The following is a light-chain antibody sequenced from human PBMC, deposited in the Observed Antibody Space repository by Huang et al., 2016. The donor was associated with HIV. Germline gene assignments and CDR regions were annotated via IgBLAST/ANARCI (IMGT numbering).Light chain of an antibody. J-gene: IGKJ3*01. CDR2: GAS. V-gene: IGKV3-15*01. CDR3: QQYDDWPPVT. CDR1: QSLSTN. Sequence: EVVMTQSPATLSVSPGERATLFCRASQSLSTNLAWYQQKPGQPPRLLLYGASTRATGVPARCSGSGSGTDCTLTISSLQPEDCAVYYCQQYDDWPPVTFGPGTKVDFK.